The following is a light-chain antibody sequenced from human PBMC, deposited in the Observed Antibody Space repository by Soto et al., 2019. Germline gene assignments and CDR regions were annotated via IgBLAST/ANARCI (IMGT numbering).Light chain of an antibody. V-gene: IGLV2-11*01. J-gene: IGLJ1*01. CDR2: DVS. CDR3: CSYAVTFYV. CDR1: STDVGASNN. Sequence: QSVLTQPRSVSGSHGQSVTISCTGTSTDVGASNNVSWYQQLPGRAPKLMIYDVSERPSGVLDRFSGSKSGNTASLTISGLQADDEADYYCCSYAVTFYVFGTGTKVTVL.